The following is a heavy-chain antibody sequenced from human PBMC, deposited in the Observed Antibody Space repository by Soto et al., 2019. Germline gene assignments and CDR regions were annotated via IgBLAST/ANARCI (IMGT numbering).Heavy chain of an antibody. J-gene: IGHJ3*01. V-gene: IGHV3-33*01. D-gene: IGHD4-17*01. CDR1: GFTFVKYD. CDR3: ARLGDYHSLCV. CDR2: IWYDGSHK. Sequence: QVQLLESGGGVVQPGTSLRLSCAASGFTFVKYDMHWVRQAPGKGLEWVAVIWYDGSHKYSADSVKGRFTISRDNTKNRVDMKAYCNGVGDTAGYFCARLGDYHSLCVCGEGTMAIVSS.